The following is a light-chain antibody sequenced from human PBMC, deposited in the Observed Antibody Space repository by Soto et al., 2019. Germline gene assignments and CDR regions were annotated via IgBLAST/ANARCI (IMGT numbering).Light chain of an antibody. J-gene: IGLJ1*01. V-gene: IGLV2-14*01. CDR2: DVT. CDR1: SSDIGGYTY. Sequence: QSALTQPASVSGSPGQSITISCPGTSSDIGGYTYVSWYQQHPGKVPKLMIYDVTNRPSGVSNRFSGSKSGDTASLTISDLQAEDEADYYCSSYATSSPYVFGTGTKVTVL. CDR3: SSYATSSPYV.